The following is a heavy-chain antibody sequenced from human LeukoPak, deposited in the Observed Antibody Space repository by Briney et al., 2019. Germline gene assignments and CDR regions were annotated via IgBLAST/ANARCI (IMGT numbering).Heavy chain of an antibody. D-gene: IGHD6-13*01. CDR3: ARGEASSKSSSSWCADY. Sequence: PSETLSLTCTVSGXSITNYYGSWIRQPPGKGLEWIGFIYYSGGTNYNPSLKSRVTISLDMSKNRFSLNLSSVTAADTAVYYCARGEASSKSSSSWCADYWDQGTLGTVAS. J-gene: IGHJ4*02. V-gene: IGHV4-59*01. CDR2: IYYSGGT. CDR1: GXSITNYY.